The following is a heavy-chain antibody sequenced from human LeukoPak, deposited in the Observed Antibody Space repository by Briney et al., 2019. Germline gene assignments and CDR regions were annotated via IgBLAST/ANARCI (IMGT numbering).Heavy chain of an antibody. CDR2: IKQDGSDR. CDR3: VRNLAAAGTCFDS. D-gene: IGHD6-13*01. V-gene: IGHV3-7*03. CDR1: GSTFRNYW. J-gene: IGHJ4*02. Sequence: PGGSLRLSCAASGSTFRNYWMSWVRQVPGTGLEWVANIKQDGSDRNYVTSVRGRFTISRDNAESSLYLQMNSLRAEDTAVYYCVRNLAAAGTCFDSWGQGTLVTVSS.